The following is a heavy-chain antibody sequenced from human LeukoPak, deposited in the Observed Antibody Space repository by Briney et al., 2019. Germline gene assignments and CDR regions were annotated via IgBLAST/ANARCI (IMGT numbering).Heavy chain of an antibody. D-gene: IGHD1-1*01. J-gene: IGHJ4*02. CDR1: GFTFRTYN. CDR3: AYYHVNEEPPTF. V-gene: IGHV3-21*01. CDR2: ITSSSSYV. Sequence: PGGSLRLSCEASGFTFRTYNMNWVRQAPGKRLEWVSSITSSSSYVFYADSVKGRFTISRDNAKNSLYLQMNSLRAEDTAVYYCAYYHVNEEPPTFWGQGTLVTVSS.